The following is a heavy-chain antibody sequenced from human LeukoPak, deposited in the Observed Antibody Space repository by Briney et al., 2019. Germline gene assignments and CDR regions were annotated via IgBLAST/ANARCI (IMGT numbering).Heavy chain of an antibody. Sequence: SETLSLTCAVYGGSFSGYYWSWIRQPPGKGLEWIGEINHSGSNNYNPSLKSRIIISVDTSKNQFSLKLSSVTAADTAVYYCARGSGMATTPHWYFDLWGRGTLVTVSS. CDR3: ARGSGMATTPHWYFDL. J-gene: IGHJ2*01. CDR2: INHSGSN. D-gene: IGHD5-24*01. V-gene: IGHV4-34*01. CDR1: GGSFSGYY.